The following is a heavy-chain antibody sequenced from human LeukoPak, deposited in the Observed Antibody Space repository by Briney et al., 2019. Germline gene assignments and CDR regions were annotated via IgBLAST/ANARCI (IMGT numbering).Heavy chain of an antibody. D-gene: IGHD3-3*01. CDR2: IKLDGSEK. CDR3: ARDQYDTWSRRGNFDS. Sequence: GGSLRLSCVASGFTFGKYWMSWARQAPGKGLEWVANIKLDGSEKNYVDSVKGRFTISRDNTKNSLYLHMNSLRAEDTAVFYCARDQYDTWSRRGNFDSWGQGTLVIVSS. CDR1: GFTFGKYW. V-gene: IGHV3-7*03. J-gene: IGHJ4*02.